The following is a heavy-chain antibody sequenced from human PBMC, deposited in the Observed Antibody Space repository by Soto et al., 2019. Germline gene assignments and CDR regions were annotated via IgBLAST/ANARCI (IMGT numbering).Heavy chain of an antibody. CDR1: GGSISSSSYY. V-gene: IGHV4-39*01. J-gene: IGHJ6*02. CDR3: ARRRLVDTAMYSYYYGMDA. D-gene: IGHD5-18*01. CDR2: IYYSGST. Sequence: SETLSLTCTVSGGSISSSSYYWGWIRQPPGKGLEWIGSIYYSGSTYYNPSLKSRVTISVDTSKNQFSLKLSSVTAADTAVYYCARRRLVDTAMYSYYYGMDAWGQGTPVTVS.